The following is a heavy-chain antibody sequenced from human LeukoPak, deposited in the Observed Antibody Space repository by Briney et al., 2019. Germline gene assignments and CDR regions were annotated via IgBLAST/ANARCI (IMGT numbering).Heavy chain of an antibody. CDR1: GFTFSSYR. V-gene: IGHV3-33*08. D-gene: IGHD3-3*01. CDR2: IWYDGSNK. CDR3: ARDVGGSSYDFWSGYYAAWGFDY. Sequence: GGSLRLSCAASGFTFSSYRMNWVRQAPGKGLEWVAVIWYDGSNKYYADSVKGRFTISRDNSKNTLYLQMNSLRAEDTAVYYCARDVGGSSYDFWSGYYAAWGFDYWGQGTLVTVSS. J-gene: IGHJ4*02.